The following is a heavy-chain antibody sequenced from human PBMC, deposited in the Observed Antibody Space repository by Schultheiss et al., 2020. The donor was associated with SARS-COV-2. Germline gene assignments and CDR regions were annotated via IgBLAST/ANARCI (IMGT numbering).Heavy chain of an antibody. CDR2: ISSRSSYI. V-gene: IGHV3-21*01. J-gene: IGHJ4*02. D-gene: IGHD3-16*01. Sequence: GGSLRLSCAASGFTFSSYGMHWVRQAPGKGLEWVSSISSRSSYIYYADSLKGRFTISRDNAKNSLYLQMNSLRAEDTAVYYCAGARYWGQGTLVTVSS. CDR3: AGARY. CDR1: GFTFSSYG.